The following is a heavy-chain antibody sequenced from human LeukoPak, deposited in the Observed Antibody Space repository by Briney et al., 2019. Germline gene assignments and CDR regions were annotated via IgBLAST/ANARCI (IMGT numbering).Heavy chain of an antibody. D-gene: IGHD6-19*01. J-gene: IGHJ6*02. V-gene: IGHV4-4*07. CDR3: ARVSPIAVAGSSCYYAMDV. Sequence: SETLSLTCNVSGGSISNYYWTWIRQPAGKGLEWNGRIYSSGTTTYNPSLKSRVAMSVDTSRNQFSLKLSSVTAADTAVYYCARVSPIAVAGSSCYYAMDVWGQGTTVTVSS. CDR1: GGSISNYY. CDR2: IYSSGTT.